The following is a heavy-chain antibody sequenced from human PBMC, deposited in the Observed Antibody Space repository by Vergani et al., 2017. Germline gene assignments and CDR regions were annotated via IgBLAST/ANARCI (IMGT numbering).Heavy chain of an antibody. CDR2: ISSSGSTI. V-gene: IGHV3-11*01. J-gene: IGHJ6*03. Sequence: VQLVESGGGLVKPGGSLRLSCAASGFTFSDYYMSWIRQAPGKGLEWVSYISSSGSTIYYADSVKGRFTISRDNAKNSLYLQMNSLRAEDTAVYYCARAGVEYSSSSDYYYYYMDVWGKGTTVTVSS. CDR3: ARAGVEYSSSSDYYYYYMDV. D-gene: IGHD6-6*01. CDR1: GFTFSDYY.